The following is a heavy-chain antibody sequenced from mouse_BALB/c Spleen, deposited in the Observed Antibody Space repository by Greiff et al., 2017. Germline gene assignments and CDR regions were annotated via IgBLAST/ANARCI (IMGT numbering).Heavy chain of an antibody. J-gene: IGHJ3*01. CDR3: AREEDYGYGWFAY. CDR1: GYTFTSYW. V-gene: IGHV1-74*01. Sequence: VQLQQSAAELARPGASVKMSCKASGYTFTSYWMHWVKQRPGQGLEWIGMIDPSNSETRLNQKFKDKATLNVDKSSNTAYMQLSSLTSEDSAVYYCAREEDYGYGWFAYWGQGTLVTVSA. CDR2: IDPSNSET. D-gene: IGHD1-2*01.